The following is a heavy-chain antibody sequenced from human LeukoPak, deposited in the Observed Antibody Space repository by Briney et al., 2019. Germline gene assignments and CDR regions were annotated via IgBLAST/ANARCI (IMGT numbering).Heavy chain of an antibody. CDR1: GFAFSFYA. CDR2: INANSGTT. Sequence: GGSLRLSCAASGFAFSFYAMSWLRQPPGKGLEWVSTINANSGTTSYAASVRGRFSISRDNSKNTLYLQVNTLRADDTATYYCAKPISGGLAVTADWFHPWGQGTLVVVSS. V-gene: IGHV3-23*01. CDR3: AKPISGGLAVTADWFHP. J-gene: IGHJ5*01. D-gene: IGHD6-19*01.